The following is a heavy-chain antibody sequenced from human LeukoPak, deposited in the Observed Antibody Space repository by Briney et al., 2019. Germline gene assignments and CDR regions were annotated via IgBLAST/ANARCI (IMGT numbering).Heavy chain of an antibody. Sequence: LSLTCAAYGGSFSGYYWSWVRQAPGKGLEWVAVISYDGSNYADSVKGRFTISRDNSKNTLYLQMNSLRAEDTAVYYCAKTSSGYYYDPFGYWGQGTLVTVSS. D-gene: IGHD3-22*01. CDR3: AKTSSGYYYDPFGY. J-gene: IGHJ4*02. V-gene: IGHV3-30*18. CDR2: ISYDGSN. CDR1: GGSFSGYY.